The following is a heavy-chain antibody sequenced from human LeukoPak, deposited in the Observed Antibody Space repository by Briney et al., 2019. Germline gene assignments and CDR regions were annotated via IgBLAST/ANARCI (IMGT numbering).Heavy chain of an antibody. CDR2: ITGDGGTT. D-gene: IGHD3-3*01. Sequence: GGSLRLSCAASGFTFSSYAMSWVRQAPGKGLEWVSVITGDGGTTDYADSVKGRFTISRDNSKNTLYLQMNSLRTEDTATYYCAKGWSGYFRSPFDIWGHGTMVIVSS. CDR3: AKGWSGYFRSPFDI. V-gene: IGHV3-23*01. J-gene: IGHJ3*02. CDR1: GFTFSSYA.